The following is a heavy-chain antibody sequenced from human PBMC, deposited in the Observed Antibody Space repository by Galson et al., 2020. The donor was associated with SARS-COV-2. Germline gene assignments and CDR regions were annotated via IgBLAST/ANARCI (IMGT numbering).Heavy chain of an antibody. J-gene: IGHJ6*03. CDR3: ARDARYYDFWSGYSGGHNYYYYYYMDV. D-gene: IGHD3-3*01. CDR1: GFTFSSYA. Sequence: GGSLRLSCAASGFTFSSYAMHWVRQAPGKGLEWVAVISYDGSNKYYADSVKGRFTISRDNSKNTLYLQMNSLRAEDTAVYYCARDARYYDFWSGYSGGHNYYYYYYMDVWGKGTTVTVSS. CDR2: ISYDGSNK. V-gene: IGHV3-30*01.